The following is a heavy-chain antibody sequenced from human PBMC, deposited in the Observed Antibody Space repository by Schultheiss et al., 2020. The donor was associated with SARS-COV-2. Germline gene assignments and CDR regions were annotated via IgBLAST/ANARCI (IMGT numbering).Heavy chain of an antibody. J-gene: IGHJ5*02. CDR2: ISGSGGST. CDR3: AREVAAAGNWFDP. Sequence: GESLKISCAASGFTFSSYAMSWVRQAPGKGLEWVSAISGSGGSTYYADSVKGRFTISRDNSKNTLYLQMNSLRAEDTAVYYCAREVAAAGNWFDPWGQGTLVTVSS. V-gene: IGHV3-23*01. CDR1: GFTFSSYA. D-gene: IGHD6-13*01.